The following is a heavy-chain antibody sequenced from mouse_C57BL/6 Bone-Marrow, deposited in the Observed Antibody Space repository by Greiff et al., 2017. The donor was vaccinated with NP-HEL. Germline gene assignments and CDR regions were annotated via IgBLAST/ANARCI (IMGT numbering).Heavy chain of an antibody. CDR3: ASLRAMDY. Sequence: EVQLVESGPGLVKPSQSLSLTCSVTGYSITSGYYWNWIRQFPGNKLEWMGYISYDGSNNYNPSLKNRISITRDTSKNQFFLKLNSVTTEDTATYYCASLRAMDYWGQGTSVTVSS. CDR2: ISYDGSN. V-gene: IGHV3-6*01. J-gene: IGHJ4*01. CDR1: GYSITSGYY.